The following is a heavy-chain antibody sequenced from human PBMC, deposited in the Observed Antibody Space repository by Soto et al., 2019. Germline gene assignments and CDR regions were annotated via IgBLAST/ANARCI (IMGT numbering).Heavy chain of an antibody. J-gene: IGHJ6*02. CDR2: IVVGSGNT. CDR1: GFTLTSSA. D-gene: IGHD2-2*01. CDR3: AAARYCSSTSCYFRDYYYGMDV. Sequence: VKVSCKASGFTLTSSAVQWVRQARGQRLEWIGWIVVGSGNTNYAQKFQERVTITRDMSTSTAYMALSSLRSEDTAVYYCAAARYCSSTSCYFRDYYYGMDVWGPGTTVTVSS. V-gene: IGHV1-58*01.